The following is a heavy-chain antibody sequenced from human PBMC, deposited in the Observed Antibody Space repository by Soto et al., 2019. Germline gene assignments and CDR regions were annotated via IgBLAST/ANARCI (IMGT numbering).Heavy chain of an antibody. CDR3: ARHRNDAFDI. J-gene: IGHJ3*02. CDR1: GFTFSDYY. CDR2: ITSSTSYT. Sequence: QVQLVESGGGLVQPGGSLRLSCAASGFTFSDYYMSWIRQAPGKGLEWVSHITSSTSYTNYADSVKGRFTISRDNAKNSLFLQMNSLRAEDTAVYYCARHRNDAFDIWGQGTMVTVSS. V-gene: IGHV3-11*05.